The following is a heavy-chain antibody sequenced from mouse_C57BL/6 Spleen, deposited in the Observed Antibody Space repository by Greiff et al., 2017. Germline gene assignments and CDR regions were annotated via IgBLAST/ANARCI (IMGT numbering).Heavy chain of an antibody. CDR3: ARGDGGFAY. V-gene: IGHV5-17*01. Sequence: DVKLVESGGGLVKPGGSLKLSCAASGFTFSDYGMHWVRQAPEKGLEWVAYISSGSSTIYYADTVKGRFTISRDNAKNTLFLKMTSLRSEDTAMYYCARGDGGFAYWGQGTLVTVSA. D-gene: IGHD3-3*01. CDR1: GFTFSDYG. CDR2: ISSGSSTI. J-gene: IGHJ3*01.